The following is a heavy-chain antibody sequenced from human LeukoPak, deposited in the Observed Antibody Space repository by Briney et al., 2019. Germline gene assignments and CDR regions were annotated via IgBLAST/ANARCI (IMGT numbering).Heavy chain of an antibody. CDR1: GGSISSYY. CDR2: IYFSGST. V-gene: IGHV4-59*08. Sequence: SETLSLTCTVSGGSISSYYWTWIRQPPGKGLEWIGYIYFSGSTNYNPSLKNRVTFSVDTSKNQFSLKLSSVTAADTAVYYCARPVPSRLGWFDPWGQGTLVTVSS. CDR3: ARPVPSRLGWFDP. D-gene: IGHD1-1*01. J-gene: IGHJ5*02.